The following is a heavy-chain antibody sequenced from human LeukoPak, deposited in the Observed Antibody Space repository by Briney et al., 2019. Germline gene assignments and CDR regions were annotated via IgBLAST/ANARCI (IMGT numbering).Heavy chain of an antibody. D-gene: IGHD2-15*01. CDR3: AKDRSLVVAATLHDY. J-gene: IGHJ4*02. Sequence: PGVTMRLPCAASGFTFSSYALSWVRQAQGKGLGWVSAISGSGGSTYYADSVKGRFTISRDNSKNTLYLQMNSLRAEDTAVYYCAKDRSLVVAATLHDYWGQGTLVTVSS. CDR1: GFTFSSYA. V-gene: IGHV3-23*01. CDR2: ISGSGGST.